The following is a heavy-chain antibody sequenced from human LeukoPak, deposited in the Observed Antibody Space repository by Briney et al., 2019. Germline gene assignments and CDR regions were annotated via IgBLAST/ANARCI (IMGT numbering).Heavy chain of an antibody. CDR1: GGSISSGGYY. Sequence: PSETLSLTCTVSGGSISSGGYYWSWIRQHPGKGLEWIGYIYYSGSTYYNPSLESRITISVDTSKNQFSLKLSSVTAADTAVYYCARGRSGWYNYWGQGTLVTVSS. CDR3: ARGRSGWYNY. V-gene: IGHV4-31*03. CDR2: IYYSGST. J-gene: IGHJ4*02. D-gene: IGHD6-19*01.